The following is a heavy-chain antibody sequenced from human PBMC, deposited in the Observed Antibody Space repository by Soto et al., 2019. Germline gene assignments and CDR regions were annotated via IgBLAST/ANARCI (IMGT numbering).Heavy chain of an antibody. Sequence: SETLSLTCTVSGDSISTFYWGWMRQSPGKELEWIGYVYYTGSTNYNPSLKSRVTISVDRSKNQFSLKLTSANAADTAVCYCARGRTVRNYADDSSDYFYFFDYWGQGTQVTVSS. CDR2: VYYTGST. CDR1: GDSISTFY. D-gene: IGHD3-22*01. J-gene: IGHJ4*02. V-gene: IGHV4-59*01. CDR3: ARGRTVRNYADDSSDYFYFFDY.